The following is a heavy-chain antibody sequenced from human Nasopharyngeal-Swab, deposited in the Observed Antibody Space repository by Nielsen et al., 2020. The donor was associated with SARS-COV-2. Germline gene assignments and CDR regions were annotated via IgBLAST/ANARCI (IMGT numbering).Heavy chain of an antibody. CDR2: ISGNSRSI. CDR1: GFTFSTYA. J-gene: IGHJ4*02. D-gene: IGHD3-3*01. CDR3: AKELYDLSGALDQ. Sequence: GGSLRLSCAASGFTFSTYAMTWVRQAPGKGLVWVSGISGNSRSITYADSVKGRFTISRDNSKNTVSLQMNSLRAEDSGLYFCAKELYDLSGALDQWGQGTLVTVSS. V-gene: IGHV3-23*01.